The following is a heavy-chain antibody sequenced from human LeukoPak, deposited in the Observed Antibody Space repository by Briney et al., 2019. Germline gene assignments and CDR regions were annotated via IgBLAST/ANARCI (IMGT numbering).Heavy chain of an antibody. CDR1: GFTFSSHS. D-gene: IGHD2-2*01. CDR3: AKGYCSSTSCYVLDY. V-gene: IGHV3-48*01. J-gene: IGHJ4*02. Sequence: GGSLRLSCAASGFTFSSHSMNWVRQAPGKGLEWVSYISGSSSTIYYADSVKGRFTISRDNSKNTLYLQMNSLRAEDTAVYYCAKGYCSSTSCYVLDYWAGEPWSPSPQ. CDR2: ISGSSSTI.